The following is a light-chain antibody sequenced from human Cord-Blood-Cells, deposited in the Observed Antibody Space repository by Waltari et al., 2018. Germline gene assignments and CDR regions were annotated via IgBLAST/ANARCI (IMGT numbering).Light chain of an antibody. J-gene: IGKJ2*01. Sequence: DIQMTQSPSSLSASVGDRVTITCRASQSISSYLNWYQQKPGKAPKLLIYAASSLQSGVPSRFSGSGSGTDFYLTISSLQPEDFATYYCQQSYSTPYTFGQGTKLEIK. CDR3: QQSYSTPYT. V-gene: IGKV1-39*01. CDR2: AAS. CDR1: QSISSY.